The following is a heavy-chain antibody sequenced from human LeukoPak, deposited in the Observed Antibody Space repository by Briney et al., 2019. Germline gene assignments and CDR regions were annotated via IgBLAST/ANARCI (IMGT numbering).Heavy chain of an antibody. D-gene: IGHD6-6*01. CDR1: GFTFSSYG. CDR2: IKQDGSEK. CDR3: ARLTQLARGRY. V-gene: IGHV3-7*03. Sequence: PGGSLRLSCAASGFTFSSYGMSWVRQAPGKGLEWVANIKQDGSEKYYVDSVKGRFTVSRDNAENSLYLQMSSLRAEDTAVYYCARLTQLARGRYWGRGTLVTVSS. J-gene: IGHJ4*02.